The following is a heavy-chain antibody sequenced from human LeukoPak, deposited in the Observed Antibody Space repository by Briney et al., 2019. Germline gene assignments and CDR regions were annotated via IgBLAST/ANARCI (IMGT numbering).Heavy chain of an antibody. CDR1: GGSISSSSYY. Sequence: SETLSLTCTVSGGSISSSSYYWGWIRQPPGKGLEWIGSIYYSGSTYYNPSLKSRVTISVDKSKNQFSLKLSSVTAADTAVYYCARGRLLWFGELAWYFDYWGQGTLVTVSS. D-gene: IGHD3-10*01. J-gene: IGHJ4*02. CDR3: ARGRLLWFGELAWYFDY. CDR2: IYYSGST. V-gene: IGHV4-39*07.